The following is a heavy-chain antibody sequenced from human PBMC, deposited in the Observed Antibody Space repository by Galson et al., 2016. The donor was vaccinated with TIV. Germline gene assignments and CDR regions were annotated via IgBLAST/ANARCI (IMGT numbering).Heavy chain of an antibody. V-gene: IGHV5-51*03. CDR1: GYSFTSNW. J-gene: IGHJ4*02. CDR3: VKAPGYAGYSYGYFDS. CDR2: MYPADSDT. Sequence: QSGAEVKKPGESLKISCKLSGYSFTSNWIGWVRQMPGKGLEWMGIMYPADSDTRYSPSFEGQVTISADKSTSTAYLQWSSLKAADTGMYYCVKAPGYAGYSYGYFDSWGQGTLVTVSS. D-gene: IGHD5-18*01.